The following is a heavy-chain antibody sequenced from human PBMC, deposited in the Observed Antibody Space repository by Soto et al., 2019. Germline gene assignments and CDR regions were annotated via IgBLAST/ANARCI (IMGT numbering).Heavy chain of an antibody. CDR2: INWNSGSI. J-gene: IGHJ1*01. V-gene: IGHV3-9*01. CDR1: GFTFDDYA. Sequence: EVQLVESGGGLVQPGRSLRLSCAASGFTFDDYAMHWVGQVPGKGRGWVSGINWNSGSIGYGDSVKGRFAISRDNAKNSLHLQMNSLSAEDTAFYYCVKDESINWYSGHFRHWGQGTLVTVSS. CDR3: VKDESINWYSGHFRH. D-gene: IGHD6-13*01.